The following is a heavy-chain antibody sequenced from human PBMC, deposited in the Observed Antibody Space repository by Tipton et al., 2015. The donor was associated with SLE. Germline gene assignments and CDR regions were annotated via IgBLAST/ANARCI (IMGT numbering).Heavy chain of an antibody. V-gene: IGHV4-39*07. CDR1: GGSISSSSYY. Sequence: TLSLTCTVSGGSISSSSYYWGWIRQPPGKGLEWIGSIYYSGSTYYNPSLKSRVTISVDTSKNQFSLKLSSVTAADTAVYYCARRVYYEGAFDIWGQGTMVTVSS. J-gene: IGHJ3*02. CDR3: ARRVYYEGAFDI. D-gene: IGHD3-22*01. CDR2: IYYSGST.